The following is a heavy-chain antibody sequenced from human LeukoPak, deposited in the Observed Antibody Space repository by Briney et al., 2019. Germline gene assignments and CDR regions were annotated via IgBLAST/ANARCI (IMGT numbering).Heavy chain of an antibody. CDR2: ISGSGDAI. Sequence: GESLRLSCVASGFTFNNHNMDWVRQAPGKGLEWISYISGSGDAIFYADSVQGRFTISRDNAKNSVYLQMNSLRAEDTAVYYCAREPTKYYYGSGSYFSPGPRYNWFDPWGQGTLVTVSS. D-gene: IGHD3-10*01. J-gene: IGHJ5*02. CDR3: AREPTKYYYGSGSYFSPGPRYNWFDP. V-gene: IGHV3-48*01. CDR1: GFTFNNHN.